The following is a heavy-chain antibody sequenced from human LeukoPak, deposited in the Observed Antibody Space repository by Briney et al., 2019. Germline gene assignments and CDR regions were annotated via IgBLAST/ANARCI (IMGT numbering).Heavy chain of an antibody. CDR3: AISGDCSGGSCSGFDY. D-gene: IGHD2-15*01. J-gene: IGHJ4*02. V-gene: IGHV4-59*12. CDR1: GGSISSYY. Sequence: PSETLSLTCTVSGGSISSYYWGWIRQPPGKGLEWIGYTHYSGSTSYNPSLKSRVTISVDRSKNQFSLKLSSVTAADTAVYYCAISGDCSGGSCSGFDYWGQGTLVTVSS. CDR2: THYSGST.